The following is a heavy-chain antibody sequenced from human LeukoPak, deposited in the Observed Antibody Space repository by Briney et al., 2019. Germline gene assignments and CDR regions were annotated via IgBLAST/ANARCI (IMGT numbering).Heavy chain of an antibody. Sequence: GGSLRLSCAASGFTFSLYSMNWVRQAPGKGLEWVSYISSSSSTIHYGDSVKGRFTISRDNAKNSLYLQMNSLRDEDTAVSYCARDLSGSYPFDYWGQGTLVTVSS. CDR2: ISSSSSTI. D-gene: IGHD1-26*01. J-gene: IGHJ4*02. CDR1: GFTFSLYS. V-gene: IGHV3-48*02. CDR3: ARDLSGSYPFDY.